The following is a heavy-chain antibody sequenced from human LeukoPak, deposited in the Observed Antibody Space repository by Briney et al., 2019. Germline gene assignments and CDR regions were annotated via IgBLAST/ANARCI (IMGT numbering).Heavy chain of an antibody. CDR1: GGSISSSSYY. Sequence: PSETLFLTCTVSGGSISSSSYYWGWIRQSPGKGLEWIGSIYYSGSTYYNPSLKSRVTISVDTSKNQFSLKLSSVTAADTAVYYCARPMYRSGWYNWFDPWGQGTLVTVSS. CDR3: ARPMYRSGWYNWFDP. V-gene: IGHV4-39*01. CDR2: IYYSGST. J-gene: IGHJ5*02. D-gene: IGHD6-19*01.